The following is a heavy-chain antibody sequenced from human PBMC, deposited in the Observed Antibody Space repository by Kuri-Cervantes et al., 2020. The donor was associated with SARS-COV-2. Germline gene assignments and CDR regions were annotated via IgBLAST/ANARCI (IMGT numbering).Heavy chain of an antibody. J-gene: IGHJ4*02. CDR3: AKDLSTVLRFLEWLLGFDY. V-gene: IGHV3-64*04. CDR1: GFTFSSYA. Sequence: GESLKISCSASGFTFSSYAMHWVRQAPGKGLEYVSAISSNGGSTYYADSVKGRFTISRDNSKNTLYLQMNSLRAEDTAVYYCAKDLSTVLRFLEWLLGFDYWGQGTLVTVSS. CDR2: ISSNGGST. D-gene: IGHD3-3*01.